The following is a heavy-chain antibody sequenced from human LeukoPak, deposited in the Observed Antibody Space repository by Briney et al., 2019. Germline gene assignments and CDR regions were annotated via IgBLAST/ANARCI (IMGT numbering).Heavy chain of an antibody. D-gene: IGHD3-10*01. V-gene: IGHV3-30*18. CDR3: AKDVYYYGSGSYSPLDY. CDR2: ISYDGSNK. J-gene: IGHJ4*02. Sequence: QTGGSLRLSCAASGFTFSSYGMHWVRQAPGKGLEWVAVISYDGSNKYYADSVKGRFTISRDNSKNTLYLQMNSLRAEDTAVYYCAKDVYYYGSGSYSPLDYWGQGTLVTVSS. CDR1: GFTFSSYG.